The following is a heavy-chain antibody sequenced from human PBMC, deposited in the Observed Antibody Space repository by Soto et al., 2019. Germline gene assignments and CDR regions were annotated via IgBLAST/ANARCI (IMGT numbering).Heavy chain of an antibody. CDR3: ARGVQGYYGMDV. V-gene: IGHV3-48*02. Sequence: GGSLRLSCAASGFTFSSYSMNWVRQAPGKGLEWVSYITSSSNTIYYADSVKGRFTISRDNAKNSLYLQMNSLRDEDTAVYYGARGVQGYYGMDVWGQGTTVTVSS. D-gene: IGHD1-1*01. J-gene: IGHJ6*02. CDR1: GFTFSSYS. CDR2: ITSSSNTI.